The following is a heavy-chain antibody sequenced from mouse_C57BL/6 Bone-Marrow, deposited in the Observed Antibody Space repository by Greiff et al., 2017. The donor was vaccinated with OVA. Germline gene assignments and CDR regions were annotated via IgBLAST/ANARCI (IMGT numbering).Heavy chain of an antibody. D-gene: IGHD1-1*01. Sequence: VQLQQPGAELVKPGASVKLSCKASGYTFTSYWMHWVKQRPGRGLEWLGRIDPNSGGTKYNEKFKSKATLTVDKPSSTAYMQLSSLTSEDSAVYYCARCGVLRYYFDYWGQGTTLTVSS. CDR2: IDPNSGGT. CDR1: GYTFTSYW. J-gene: IGHJ2*01. CDR3: ARCGVLRYYFDY. V-gene: IGHV1-72*01.